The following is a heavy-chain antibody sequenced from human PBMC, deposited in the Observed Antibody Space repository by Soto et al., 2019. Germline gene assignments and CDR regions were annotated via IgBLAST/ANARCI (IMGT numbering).Heavy chain of an antibody. V-gene: IGHV3-23*01. Sequence: QLLESGGSLVEPGGSLRLSCSASGFAFSAYAMSWVRQAPQKGLEWVSGIGGGGHDTRYGDSVNGRFSITRDNSRNTLYLEMNRLTAEDTAVYYCAKHPIFGVVTHYFAHWGRGVLVTVSS. J-gene: IGHJ4*02. CDR3: AKHPIFGVVTHYFAH. D-gene: IGHD3-3*01. CDR2: IGGGGHDT. CDR1: GFAFSAYA.